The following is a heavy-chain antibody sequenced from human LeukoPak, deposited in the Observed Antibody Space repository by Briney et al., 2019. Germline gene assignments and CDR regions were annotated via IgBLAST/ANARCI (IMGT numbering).Heavy chain of an antibody. D-gene: IGHD6-13*01. V-gene: IGHV4-59*01. CDR3: ARVEAAAAPNDAFDI. CDR1: GGSISSYY. CDR2: IYYSGST. Sequence: SETLSLTCIVSGGSISSYYWSWIRQPPGKGLEWIGNIYYSGSTNYNPSLKSRVTISVDTSKNQFSLKLSSVTAADTAMYYCARVEAAAAPNDAFDIWGQGATVTVSS. J-gene: IGHJ3*02.